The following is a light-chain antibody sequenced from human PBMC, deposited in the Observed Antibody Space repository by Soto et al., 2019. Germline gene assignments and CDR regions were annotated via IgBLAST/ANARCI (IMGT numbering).Light chain of an antibody. J-gene: IGKJ1*01. V-gene: IGKV3-15*01. CDR3: QQYNDWRT. CDR2: DAS. Sequence: EMLMTRSPATLSVSPGERATLSCRASQSVSSKLAWYQQKPGQAPSLLIYDASTRATGIPARFSGSGSGTEFTLTISSLQSEDFAVYYCQQYNDWRTFGQGTKVDIK. CDR1: QSVSSK.